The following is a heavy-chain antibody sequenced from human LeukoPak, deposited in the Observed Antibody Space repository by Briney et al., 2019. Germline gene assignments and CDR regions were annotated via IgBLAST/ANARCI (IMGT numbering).Heavy chain of an antibody. CDR1: GFTFSSYA. V-gene: IGHV3-23*01. CDR3: ARALGYCSSTSCYHYYYYGMDV. J-gene: IGHJ6*02. CDR2: ISGRGGST. D-gene: IGHD2-2*01. Sequence: GGSLRLSCAASGFTFSSYAMSWVRQAPGKGLEWVSSISGRGGSTYYADSVKGRFTISRDNSKNTLYLQMNSLRAEDTAVYYCARALGYCSSTSCYHYYYYGMDVWGQGTTVTVSS.